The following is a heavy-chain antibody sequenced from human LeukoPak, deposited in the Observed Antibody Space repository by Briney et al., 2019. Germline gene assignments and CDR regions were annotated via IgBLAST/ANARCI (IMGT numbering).Heavy chain of an antibody. CDR3: AREGWIFAAFDI. Sequence: PGGSLRLSCAASGFTFSSHWMHWVRQAPGKGLVWVPRINSDGSSISYADSVKGRFTISRDNAKNTLYLQMNSLRAEDTAVYYCAREGWIFAAFDIWGQGTLVTVSS. CDR1: GFTFSSHW. CDR2: INSDGSSI. J-gene: IGHJ4*02. D-gene: IGHD3-3*01. V-gene: IGHV3-74*01.